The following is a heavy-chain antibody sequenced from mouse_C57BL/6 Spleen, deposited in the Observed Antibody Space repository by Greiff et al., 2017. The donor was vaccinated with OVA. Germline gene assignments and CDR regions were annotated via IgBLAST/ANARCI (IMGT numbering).Heavy chain of an antibody. CDR2: IHPNSGST. D-gene: IGHD2-3*01. V-gene: IGHV1-64*01. CDR3: ARNIYDGCYWYFDV. J-gene: IGHJ1*03. CDR1: GYTFTSYW. Sequence: FQLQQPGAELVKPGASVKLSCKASGYTFTSYWMHWVKQRPGQGLEWIGMIHPNSGSTNYNEKFKSKATLTVDKSSSTAYMQLSSLTSEDSAVYYCARNIYDGCYWYFDVWGTGTTVTVSS.